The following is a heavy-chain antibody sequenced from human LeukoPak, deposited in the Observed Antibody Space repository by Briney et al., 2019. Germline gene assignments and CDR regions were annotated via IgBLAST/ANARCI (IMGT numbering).Heavy chain of an antibody. J-gene: IGHJ4*02. CDR1: GFTFSSYG. Sequence: GGSLRLSCAAAGFTFSSYGMHWVRQAPGKGLEWVVVIWYDGSNKYYADSVKGRFTISRDNSKTTLYLQMNSLRAEDTAVYYCARGLSPLAIAGTFDYWGQGTLVTVSS. V-gene: IGHV3-33*01. CDR2: IWYDGSNK. CDR3: ARGLSPLAIAGTFDY. D-gene: IGHD2-2*03.